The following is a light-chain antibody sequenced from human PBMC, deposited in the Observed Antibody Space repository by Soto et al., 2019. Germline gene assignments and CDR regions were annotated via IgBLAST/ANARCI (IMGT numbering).Light chain of an antibody. V-gene: IGLV2-23*01. CDR3: CSYVGSSTGV. CDR1: SSDIGSYNL. CDR2: EGS. Sequence: QSALTQPASVSGSPGQSITISCTGTSSDIGSYNLVSWYQQHPGKAPKLMIYEGSKRPSGVSNRFSGSKSGNTASLTISGLQAEDEADYYCCSYVGSSTGVFGGGTKVTVL. J-gene: IGLJ3*02.